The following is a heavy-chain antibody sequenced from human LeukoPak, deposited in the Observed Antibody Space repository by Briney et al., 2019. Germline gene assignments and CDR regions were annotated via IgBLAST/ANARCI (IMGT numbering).Heavy chain of an antibody. Sequence: PGGSLRLSCAASGFTFSSYAMSWVRQAPGKGLEWVSAISGSGGSTYYADSVKGRFTISRDNSKNTLYLQMNSLRAEDTAVYYCAKDDRIQLSGNYYYGMDVWGQGPTVTVSS. CDR1: GFTFSSYA. D-gene: IGHD5-18*01. J-gene: IGHJ6*02. CDR3: AKDDRIQLSGNYYYGMDV. V-gene: IGHV3-23*01. CDR2: ISGSGGST.